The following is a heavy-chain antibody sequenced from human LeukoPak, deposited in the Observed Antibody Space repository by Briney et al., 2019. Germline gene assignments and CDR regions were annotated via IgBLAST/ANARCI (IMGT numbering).Heavy chain of an antibody. V-gene: IGHV4-61*01. CDR3: ARIFRGAYFDY. Sequence: SETLSLTCTVSGGSISSGYYWSWIRQPPGKGLEWIGYIHFSGSTNYNPSLKSRVTVSDDKSKNQFSLKLSSVTAADTAVYYCARIFRGAYFDYWGQGTLVTVSS. CDR1: GGSISSGYY. CDR2: IHFSGST. J-gene: IGHJ4*02. D-gene: IGHD3-10*01.